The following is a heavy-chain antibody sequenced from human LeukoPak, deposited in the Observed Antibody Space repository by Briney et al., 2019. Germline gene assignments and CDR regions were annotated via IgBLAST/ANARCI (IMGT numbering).Heavy chain of an antibody. D-gene: IGHD4-11*01. CDR2: INHSGST. Sequence: SETLSLTCAVYGGSFSGYYWSWIRQPPGKGLEWIGEINHSGSTNYNPSLKSRLTISVDTSKNQFSLKLSSVTAADTAVYYCAPFPHSSSNYYYFDYWGQGTLVTVSS. CDR3: APFPHSSSNYYYFDY. J-gene: IGHJ4*02. CDR1: GGSFSGYY. V-gene: IGHV4-34*01.